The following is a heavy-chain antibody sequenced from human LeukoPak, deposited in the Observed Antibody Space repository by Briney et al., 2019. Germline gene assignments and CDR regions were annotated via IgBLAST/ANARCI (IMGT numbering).Heavy chain of an antibody. J-gene: IGHJ3*02. CDR2: IYYSGST. CDR1: GVSISSYY. V-gene: IGHV4-59*01. D-gene: IGHD3-10*01. CDR3: ARDRNYGSGSYAFDI. Sequence: PSETLSLTCTVSGVSISSYYWSWIRQPPGKGLEWIGYIYYSGSTNYNPSLKSRVTISVDMSKNQFSLELSSVTAADTAVYYCARDRNYGSGSYAFDIWGQGTMVTVSS.